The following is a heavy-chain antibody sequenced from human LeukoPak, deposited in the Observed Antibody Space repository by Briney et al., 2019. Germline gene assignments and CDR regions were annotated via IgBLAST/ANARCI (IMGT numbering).Heavy chain of an antibody. CDR2: ISAYNGNT. J-gene: IGHJ4*02. Sequence: ASVKVSCKASGYTFTSYGISWVRQAPGQGLEWMGWISAYNGNTNYAQKLQGRVTMTTDTSTSTAYMELRSLRSDDTAVYCCARDSSRNDFWSGYYTVGYFDYWGQGTLVTVSS. CDR3: ARDSSRNDFWSGYYTVGYFDY. CDR1: GYTFTSYG. V-gene: IGHV1-18*01. D-gene: IGHD3-3*01.